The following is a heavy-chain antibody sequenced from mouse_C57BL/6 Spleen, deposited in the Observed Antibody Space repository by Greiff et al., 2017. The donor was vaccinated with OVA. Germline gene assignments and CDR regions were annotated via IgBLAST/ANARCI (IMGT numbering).Heavy chain of an antibody. CDR3: ARRRGSSFYAMDY. CDR1: GFNIKDYY. D-gene: IGHD1-1*01. Sequence: EVHLVESGAELVKPGASVKLSCTASGFNIKDYYMHWVKQRTEQGLEWIGRIDPEDGETKYAPKFQGKATITADTSSNTAYLQLSSLTSEDTAVYYCARRRGSSFYAMDYWGQGTSVTVSS. V-gene: IGHV14-2*01. CDR2: IDPEDGET. J-gene: IGHJ4*01.